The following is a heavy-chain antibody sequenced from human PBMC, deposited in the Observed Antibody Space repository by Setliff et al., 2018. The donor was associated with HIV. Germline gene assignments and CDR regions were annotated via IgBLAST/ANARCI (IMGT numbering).Heavy chain of an antibody. Sequence: GASVKVSCKASGYAFSTYDINWVRQATGRGLEWMGWMNPNSGNTGYAQQFQGRITMTRNSSISTAYMDLSSLRSEDTAVYYCAIRREVVAAATTRRGLDIWGQGTMGT. CDR2: MNPNSGNT. CDR1: GYAFSTYD. J-gene: IGHJ3*02. D-gene: IGHD2-15*01. CDR3: AIRREVVAAATTRRGLDI. V-gene: IGHV1-8*02.